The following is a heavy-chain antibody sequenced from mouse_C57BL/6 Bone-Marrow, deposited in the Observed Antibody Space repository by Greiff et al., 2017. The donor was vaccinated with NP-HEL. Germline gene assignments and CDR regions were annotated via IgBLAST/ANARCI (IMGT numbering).Heavy chain of an antibody. Sequence: VQLQQSGAELVKPGASVKMSCKASGYTFTSYWITWVKQRPGQGLEWIGDIYPGSGSTNYNEKFKSKATLTVDTSSSTAYMQLSSLTSEDSAVYYCARSHYGNPAWFAYWGQGTLVTVSA. CDR2: IYPGSGST. D-gene: IGHD2-1*01. CDR3: ARSHYGNPAWFAY. J-gene: IGHJ3*01. V-gene: IGHV1-55*01. CDR1: GYTFTSYW.